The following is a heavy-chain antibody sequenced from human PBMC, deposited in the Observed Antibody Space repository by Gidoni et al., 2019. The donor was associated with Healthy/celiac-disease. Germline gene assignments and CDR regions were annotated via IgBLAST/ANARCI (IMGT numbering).Heavy chain of an antibody. CDR3: ARTRGSVAGTGAFDI. CDR2: INVSGST. V-gene: IGHV4-39*07. D-gene: IGHD6-19*01. J-gene: IGHJ3*02. CDR1: GGSISSSSSY. Sequence: QLQLQESGPGLVKPSETLSLTCTVSGGSISSSSSYWGWIRQPPGKGLEWIGSINVSGSTYYNPSLKSRVTISVDTSKNQFSLKLSSVTAADTAVYYCARTRGSVAGTGAFDIWGQGTMVTVSS.